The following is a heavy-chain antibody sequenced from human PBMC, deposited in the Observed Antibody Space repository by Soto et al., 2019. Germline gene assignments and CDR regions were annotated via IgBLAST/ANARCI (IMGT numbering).Heavy chain of an antibody. D-gene: IGHD4-4*01. CDR2: ISGSGGST. J-gene: IGHJ6*03. V-gene: IGHV3-23*01. CDR1: GFTFSSYA. Sequence: GGSLRLSCAASGFTFSSYAMSWVRQAPGKGLEWVSAISGSGGSTYYADSVKGRFTISRDNSKNTLYLQMNSLRAEDTAVYYCAKDPYERTAVTTLPHPMDVWGKGTTVTVSS. CDR3: AKDPYERTAVTTLPHPMDV.